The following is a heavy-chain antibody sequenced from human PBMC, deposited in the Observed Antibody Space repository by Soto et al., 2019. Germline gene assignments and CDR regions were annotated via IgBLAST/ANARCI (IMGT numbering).Heavy chain of an antibody. Sequence: QVQLVESGGGLVQPGGSLRLSCAASGFTFSDYSMSWIRQAPGKGLEWVSYISSRGSTIYYADSVKGRFTISRDNAKNSLYLQMNSLRAEDTAVYYCAGDIWFGDRAYYYMDVWGKGTTVTVSS. CDR1: GFTFSDYS. V-gene: IGHV3-11*01. J-gene: IGHJ6*03. CDR2: ISSRGSTI. D-gene: IGHD3-10*01. CDR3: AGDIWFGDRAYYYMDV.